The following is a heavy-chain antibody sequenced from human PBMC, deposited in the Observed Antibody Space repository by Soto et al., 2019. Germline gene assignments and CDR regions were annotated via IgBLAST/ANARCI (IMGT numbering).Heavy chain of an antibody. J-gene: IGHJ4*02. Sequence: QLQLQESGPGLVKPSETLSLTCTVSGDSVTISDYYWGWIRQPPGKGLEWIGSINVIGSTYYNPSLKTRVTISGDTSKKQFSLKLTSVTAADAAVYYCAAHYSGGYYAEYWGQGTLVTVAA. CDR3: AAHYSGGYYAEY. CDR1: GDSVTISDYY. V-gene: IGHV4-39*01. CDR2: INVIGST. D-gene: IGHD3-22*01.